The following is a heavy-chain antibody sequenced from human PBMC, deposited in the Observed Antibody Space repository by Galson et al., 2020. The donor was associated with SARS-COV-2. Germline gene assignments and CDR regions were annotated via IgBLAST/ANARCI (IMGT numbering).Heavy chain of an antibody. Sequence: SETLSLTCAVSGGSISSSNWWRWVRQPPGQGLEWIGEIYHSGSTNYNPSLKSRVTISVDKSKNQFSLKLSSVTAADTAVYYCARVLGVPDYYYYGMDVWGQGTTVTVSS. J-gene: IGHJ6*02. V-gene: IGHV4-4*02. D-gene: IGHD2-2*01. CDR1: GGSISSSNW. CDR3: ARVLGVPDYYYYGMDV. CDR2: IYHSGST.